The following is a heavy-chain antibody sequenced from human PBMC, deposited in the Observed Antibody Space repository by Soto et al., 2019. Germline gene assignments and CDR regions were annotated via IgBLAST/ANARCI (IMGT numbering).Heavy chain of an antibody. Sequence: SETLSLTCAVYGGSFSGYYWSWIRQPPGKGLEWIGEINHSGSTNYNPSLKSRVTISVDTSKNQFSLKLSSVTAADTAVYYCASRVPRRSYLGVFDYWGHGTLVTVSS. V-gene: IGHV4-34*01. CDR1: GGSFSGYY. CDR2: INHSGST. D-gene: IGHD1-26*01. CDR3: ASRVPRRSYLGVFDY. J-gene: IGHJ4*01.